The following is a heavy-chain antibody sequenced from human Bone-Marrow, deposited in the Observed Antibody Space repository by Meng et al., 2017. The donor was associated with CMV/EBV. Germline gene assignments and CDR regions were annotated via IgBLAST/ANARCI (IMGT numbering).Heavy chain of an antibody. J-gene: IGHJ5*02. V-gene: IGHV3-66*02. CDR3: ARDGGGWFDP. CDR1: GFSIRFNY. Sequence: GESLKISCAASGFSIRFNYMAWVRQAPGKRLEWVSVIYSGGGTYYTDSVKGRFTISSDNSKSTVFLQMNSLRAEDTAVYYCARDGGGWFDPWGQGTLVTVSS. D-gene: IGHD3-16*01. CDR2: IYSGGGT.